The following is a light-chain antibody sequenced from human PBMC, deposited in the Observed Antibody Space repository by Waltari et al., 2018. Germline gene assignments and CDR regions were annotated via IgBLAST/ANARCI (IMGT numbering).Light chain of an antibody. Sequence: DIQVIQSPSSLYASVGDRVTITCRASQSISDSLNWFQVKPGRAPNLLIYAATGLQSGVPARFNGSGSGAHFTLTISRLRPEDSASYFCQQNYRTPPTFGQGTKVEI. J-gene: IGKJ1*01. CDR1: QSISDS. CDR3: QQNYRTPPT. CDR2: AAT. V-gene: IGKV1-39*01.